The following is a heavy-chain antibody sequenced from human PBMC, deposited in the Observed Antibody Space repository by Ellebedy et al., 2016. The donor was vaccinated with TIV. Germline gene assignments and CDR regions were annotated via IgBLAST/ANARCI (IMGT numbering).Heavy chain of an antibody. CDR3: VRHRGYNFDV. V-gene: IGHV3-23*01. J-gene: IGHJ3*01. CDR1: GLTFSSYA. D-gene: IGHD1-14*01. CDR2: ISDSGSST. Sequence: GESLKISCAASGLTFSSYALSWVRQAPGKGLEWVSTISDSGSSTYYADSVKGRFTISRDNTKNTLDLQMNSLRAEDTALYYCVRHRGYNFDVWGQGTMVTVAS.